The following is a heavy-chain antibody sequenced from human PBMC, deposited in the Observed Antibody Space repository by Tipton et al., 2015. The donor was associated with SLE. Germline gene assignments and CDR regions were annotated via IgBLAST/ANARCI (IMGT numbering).Heavy chain of an antibody. J-gene: IGHJ6*02. CDR2: ISDSGGFT. Sequence: SLRLSCAASGFNFRFCLMTWVRQAPGKGLEWVSTISDSGGFTYYADSVKGRFTISRDNSKNALFLEMNSLRAEDTAVYYCARGTGRFYYYYGMDVWGQGTSVTVSS. CDR1: GFNFRFCL. CDR3: ARGTGRFYYYYGMDV. D-gene: IGHD2-8*02. V-gene: IGHV3-23*01.